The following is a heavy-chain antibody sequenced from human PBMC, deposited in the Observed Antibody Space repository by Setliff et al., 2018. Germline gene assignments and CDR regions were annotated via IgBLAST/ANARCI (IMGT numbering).Heavy chain of an antibody. CDR3: ARAPWGDDYDSLYTWFDP. J-gene: IGHJ5*02. CDR2: VNPSGGKT. Sequence: GASVKVSCKTSGYGFTSHYFHWLRQAPGQGLEWMGIVNPSGGKTTLSQKFQGRASMTADASTATVYMELHSLTSEDTAIYYCARAPWGDDYDSLYTWFDPWGQGSLVTVSS. V-gene: IGHV1-46*01. D-gene: IGHD3-22*01. CDR1: GYGFTSHY.